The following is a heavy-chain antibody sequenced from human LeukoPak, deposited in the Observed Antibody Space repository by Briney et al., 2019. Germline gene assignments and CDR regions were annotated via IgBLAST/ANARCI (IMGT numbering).Heavy chain of an antibody. Sequence: GASVKVSCKASGYTFTSYGISWVRQAPGQGLEWMGWISAYNGNTNYAQKLQGRVTMTTDTSTSTAYMELRSLRSDDTAVYYCARDFSGEYIPSSGIGYWGQGTLVTVSS. CDR1: GYTFTSYG. D-gene: IGHD3-10*01. CDR3: ARDFSGEYIPSSGIGY. V-gene: IGHV1-18*01. J-gene: IGHJ4*02. CDR2: ISAYNGNT.